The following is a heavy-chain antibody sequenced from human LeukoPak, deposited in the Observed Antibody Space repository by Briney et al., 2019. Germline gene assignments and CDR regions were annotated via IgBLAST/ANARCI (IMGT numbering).Heavy chain of an antibody. CDR3: ARDGIVVVPAAISPYYYYYMDV. D-gene: IGHD2-2*01. Sequence: PSETLSLTCTVSGGSISSYYWSWIRQPAGKGLEWIGRIYTSGSTNYNPSLKSRVTMPVDTSKNQFSLKLSSVTAADTAVYYCARDGIVVVPAAISPYYYYYMDVWGKGTTVTVSS. J-gene: IGHJ6*03. CDR1: GGSISSYY. CDR2: IYTSGST. V-gene: IGHV4-4*07.